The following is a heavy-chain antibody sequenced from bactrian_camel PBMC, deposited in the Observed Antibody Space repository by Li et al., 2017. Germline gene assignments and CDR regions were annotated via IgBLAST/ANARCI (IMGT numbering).Heavy chain of an antibody. CDR2: IDNDGST. V-gene: IGHV3S53*01. J-gene: IGHJ6*01. D-gene: IGHD4*01. Sequence: VASGGGSVPAGGSLRLSCAVSGKTYRVSSMGWFRQIAGNDREGVATIDNDGSTSYADSVKGRFTISQDDRKRTLYLQMDHLKPEDTGMYYCAARLACYEDDYRRSDAFGYWGQGTQVTVS. CDR3: AARLACYEDDYRRSDAFGY. CDR1: GKTYRVSS.